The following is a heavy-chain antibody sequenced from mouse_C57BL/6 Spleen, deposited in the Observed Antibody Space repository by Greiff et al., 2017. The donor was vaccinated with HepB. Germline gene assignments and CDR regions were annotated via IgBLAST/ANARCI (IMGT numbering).Heavy chain of an antibody. CDR2: INPSNGGT. D-gene: IGHD4-1*02. CDR1: GYTFTSYW. V-gene: IGHV1-53*01. Sequence: QVQLQQSGTELVKPGASVKLSCKASGYTFTSYWMHWVKQRPGQGLEWIGNINPSNGGTNYNEKFKSKATLTVDKSSSTAYMQLSSLTSEDSAVYYCARKINWDPYWYFDVWGTGTTVTVSS. J-gene: IGHJ1*03. CDR3: ARKINWDPYWYFDV.